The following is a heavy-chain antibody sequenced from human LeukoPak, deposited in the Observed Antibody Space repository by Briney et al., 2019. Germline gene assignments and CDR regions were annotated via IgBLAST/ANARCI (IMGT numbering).Heavy chain of an antibody. CDR2: ISAYNGNT. CDR1: GYTFTSYG. CDR3: ARDRDPNWNYVPDAFDI. Sequence: ASVKVSCKTSGYTFTSYGISWVRQAPGQGLEWMGWISAYNGNTNYAQKFQGRVTMDTDTSTSTAYMELSSLRSEDTAVYYCARDRDPNWNYVPDAFDIWGQGTMVTVSS. J-gene: IGHJ3*02. V-gene: IGHV1-18*01. D-gene: IGHD1-7*01.